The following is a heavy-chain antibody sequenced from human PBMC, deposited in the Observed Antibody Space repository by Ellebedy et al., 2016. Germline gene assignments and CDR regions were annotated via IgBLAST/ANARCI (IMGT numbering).Heavy chain of an antibody. D-gene: IGHD6-19*01. J-gene: IGHJ6*02. CDR2: ITGGEGTT. CDR3: ARCRPAYSSGWYVGGHLGGMDV. V-gene: IGHV3-23*01. Sequence: GGSLRLSXEASGFTLSTYPMSWVRQAPGKGLEWVSTITGGEGTTYYADSVKGRFTFTRENSNNTLYLQMNSLRAEDTGVYYCARCRPAYSSGWYVGGHLGGMDVWGQGTAVTVSS. CDR1: GFTLSTYP.